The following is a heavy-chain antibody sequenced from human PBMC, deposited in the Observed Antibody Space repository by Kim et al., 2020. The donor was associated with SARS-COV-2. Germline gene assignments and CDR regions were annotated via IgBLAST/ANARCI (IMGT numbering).Heavy chain of an antibody. CDR2: INHSGST. V-gene: IGHV4-34*01. J-gene: IGHJ5*02. Sequence: SETLSLTCAVYGGSFSGYYWSWIRQPPGKGLEWIGEINHSGSTNYNPSLKSRVTISLDTSKNQFSLNLSSVTAADTAVYYCARGVIAAVPGLFWFDPWGQGTLVTVSS. CDR1: GGSFSGYY. D-gene: IGHD6-13*01. CDR3: ARGVIAAVPGLFWFDP.